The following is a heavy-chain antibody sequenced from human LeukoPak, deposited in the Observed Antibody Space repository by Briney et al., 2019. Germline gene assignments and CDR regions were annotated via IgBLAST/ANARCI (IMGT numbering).Heavy chain of an antibody. V-gene: IGHV3-23*01. J-gene: IGHJ4*02. D-gene: IGHD3-22*01. Sequence: GGSLRLSCAASGFTFSSYAMSWVRLAPGKGLEWVSAISGSGGSTYYADSVKGRFTISRDNSKNTLYLQMNSLRAEDTAVYYCAKDPTMIVVVIGYFDYWGQGTLVTVSS. CDR3: AKDPTMIVVVIGYFDY. CDR2: ISGSGGST. CDR1: GFTFSSYA.